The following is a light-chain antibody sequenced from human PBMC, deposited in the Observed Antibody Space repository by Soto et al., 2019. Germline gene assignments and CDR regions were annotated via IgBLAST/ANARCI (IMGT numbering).Light chain of an antibody. CDR3: HQSSSSPRT. Sequence: EILITQSPATLSVSPGERATLSCRASQSVSSHLAWYKRKPGQAPSLLIYGASTRATCIPARVSGSGSETEFTLTIRSLQSEDFAVFFCHQSSSSPRTFGQGPRWIS. CDR2: GAS. V-gene: IGKV3-15*01. J-gene: IGKJ1*01. CDR1: QSVSSH.